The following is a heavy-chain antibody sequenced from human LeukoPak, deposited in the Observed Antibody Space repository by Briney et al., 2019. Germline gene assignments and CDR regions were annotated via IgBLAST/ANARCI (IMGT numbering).Heavy chain of an antibody. D-gene: IGHD3-3*01. CDR3: AKDIALTIQYGMDV. CDR1: GFTFSSSA. Sequence: SLRLSCAASGFTFSSSAMSWVRQAPGKGLEWVSGISWNSGSIGYADSVKGRFTISRDNAKNSLYLQMNSLRAEDTALYYCAKDIALTIQYGMDVWGQGTTVTVSS. CDR2: ISWNSGSI. J-gene: IGHJ6*02. V-gene: IGHV3-9*01.